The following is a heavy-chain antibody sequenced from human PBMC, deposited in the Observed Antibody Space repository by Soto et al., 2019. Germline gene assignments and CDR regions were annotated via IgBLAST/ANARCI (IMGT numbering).Heavy chain of an antibody. J-gene: IGHJ6*03. V-gene: IGHV3-64*01. D-gene: IGHD4-17*01. CDR3: ARGGAVESTVTRYYYYCMDV. CDR1: GFTFSSYA. Sequence: EVQLVESGGGLVQPGGSLRLSCAASGFTFSSYAMHWVRQAPGKGLEYVSAISSNGGSTYYANSVKGRFTISRDNSKNTRYLQMGSLRAEDMAVYYGARGGAVESTVTRYYYYCMDVWGKGTTVTVSS. CDR2: ISSNGGST.